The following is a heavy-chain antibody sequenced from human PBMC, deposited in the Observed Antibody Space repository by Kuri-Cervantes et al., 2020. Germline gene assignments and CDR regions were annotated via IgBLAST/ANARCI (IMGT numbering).Heavy chain of an antibody. J-gene: IGHJ4*02. CDR3: ATSSRAEYYFDY. CDR1: GFTFDDYA. V-gene: IGHV3-9*01. Sequence: LSLTCAASGFTFDDYAMHWVRQAPGKGLEWVSGISWNSGSIGYADSVKGRFTISRDNAKNSLYLQMNSLRAEDTAVYYCATSSRAEYYFDYWGQGTLVTVSS. CDR2: ISWNSGSI.